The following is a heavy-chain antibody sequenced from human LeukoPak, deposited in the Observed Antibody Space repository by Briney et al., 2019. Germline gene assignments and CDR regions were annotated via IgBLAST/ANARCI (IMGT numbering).Heavy chain of an antibody. CDR2: ISYDGTNI. J-gene: IGHJ4*02. V-gene: IGHV3-30*01. CDR1: GFTFTNYA. D-gene: IGHD2-8*01. CDR3: ARGLTNFDASSPPVY. Sequence: GGSLRLSCAASGFTFTNYAIQWVRQAPGKGLEWVAVISYDGTNIHYGDSVKGRFTISRDNSKNTVYLQMNNLRAKDTAVYHCARGLTNFDASSPPVYWGQGTLVTVSS.